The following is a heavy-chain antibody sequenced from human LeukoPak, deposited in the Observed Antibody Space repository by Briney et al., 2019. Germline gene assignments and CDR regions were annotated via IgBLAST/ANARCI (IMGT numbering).Heavy chain of an antibody. V-gene: IGHV4-59*01. Sequence: SETLSLTCTVSGGSINSYYWSWIRQPPGKGLEWIGYIHCSGSTNYNPSLKGRVTMSVDTSKNQFSLNLSSVTAADTAVYYCARDSVSYYFDYWGQGTLVTVSS. CDR1: GGSINSYY. D-gene: IGHD3-10*01. J-gene: IGHJ4*02. CDR3: ARDSVSYYFDY. CDR2: IHCSGST.